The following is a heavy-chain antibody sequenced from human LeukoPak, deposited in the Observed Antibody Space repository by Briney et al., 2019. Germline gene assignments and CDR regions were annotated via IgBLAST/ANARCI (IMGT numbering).Heavy chain of an antibody. J-gene: IGHJ4*02. D-gene: IGHD2-2*01. CDR3: ARVVVPAAVDY. CDR2: IYYSGST. CDR1: GGSISSGDYY. V-gene: IGHV4-30-4*08. Sequence: SETLSFTCTVSGGSISSGDYYWSWIRQPPGKGLEWIGYIYYSGSTYYNPSLKSRVTISVDTSKNQFSLKLSSVTAADTAVYYCARVVVPAAVDYWGQGTLVTVSS.